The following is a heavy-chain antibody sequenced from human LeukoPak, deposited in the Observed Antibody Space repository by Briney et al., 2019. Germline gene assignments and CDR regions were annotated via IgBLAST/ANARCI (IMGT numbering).Heavy chain of an antibody. CDR1: GFNFYDYG. D-gene: IGHD1-26*01. Sequence: PGGSLRLSCAASGFNFYDYGVSWVRQVPGMGLEWVSGIKWNGANTAYGDSVKGRFTISRDNAKKSLYLQMNGLRAEDTAMYYCARVLGIVGDTDGAFDIWGQGTMVTVSP. V-gene: IGHV3-20*04. CDR2: IKWNGANT. CDR3: ARVLGIVGDTDGAFDI. J-gene: IGHJ3*02.